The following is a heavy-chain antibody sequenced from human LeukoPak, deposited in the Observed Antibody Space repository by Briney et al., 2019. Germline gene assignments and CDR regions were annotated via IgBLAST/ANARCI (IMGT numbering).Heavy chain of an antibody. CDR1: GFTFSSSW. J-gene: IGHJ4*02. CDR2: IKQDGSEK. V-gene: IGHV3-7*03. D-gene: IGHD3-22*01. CDR3: ARLSDSSGTPRSDY. Sequence: GGSLRLSCAASGFTFSSSWMSWVRQAPGKGLEWVANIKQDGSEKYYVDSVKGRSTISRDNAKNSLHLQMNSLRAEDTAVYYCARLSDSSGTPRSDYWGQGTLVTVSS.